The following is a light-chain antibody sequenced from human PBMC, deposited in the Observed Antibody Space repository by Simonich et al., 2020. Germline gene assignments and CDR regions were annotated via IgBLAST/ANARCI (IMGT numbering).Light chain of an antibody. CDR1: QSVLYSTNNKNY. CDR3: QQYYSTPYT. CDR2: WES. Sequence: DIVLPQSPASLAVSLGERAPIHCKSSQSVLYSTNNKNYLAWYQQKPGQPPKLLIYWESTRESGVPDRFSGSGSGTDFTLTISSLQAEDVAVYYCQQYYSTPYTFGQGTKLEIK. V-gene: IGKV4-1*01. J-gene: IGKJ2*01.